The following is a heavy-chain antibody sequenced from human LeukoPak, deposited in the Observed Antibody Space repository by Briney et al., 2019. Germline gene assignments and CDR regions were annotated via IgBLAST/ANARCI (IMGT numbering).Heavy chain of an antibody. Sequence: SETLSLTCTVSGGSISSYYWSWIRQPPGKGLESIGYIYNRGSTNYNPSLKSRVTISIDTSKNQFSLNLSSATAADTAVYYCARGYSYGPDYWGQGTLVTVSS. J-gene: IGHJ4*02. CDR3: ARGYSYGPDY. V-gene: IGHV4-59*01. CDR2: IYNRGST. CDR1: GGSISSYY. D-gene: IGHD5-18*01.